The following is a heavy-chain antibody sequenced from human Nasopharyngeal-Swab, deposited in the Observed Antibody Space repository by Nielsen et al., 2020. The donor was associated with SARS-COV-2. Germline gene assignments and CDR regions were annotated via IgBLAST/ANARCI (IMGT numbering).Heavy chain of an antibody. V-gene: IGHV3-30-3*01. Sequence: GESLKISCAASGFTLSSYAMHWVRQAPGKGLEWVAVISYDGSNKYYADSVKGRFTISRDNSKNTLYLQMNSLRAEDTAVYYCARGTGTPFDYWGQGTLVTVSS. D-gene: IGHD2-8*02. J-gene: IGHJ4*02. CDR3: ARGTGTPFDY. CDR1: GFTLSSYA. CDR2: ISYDGSNK.